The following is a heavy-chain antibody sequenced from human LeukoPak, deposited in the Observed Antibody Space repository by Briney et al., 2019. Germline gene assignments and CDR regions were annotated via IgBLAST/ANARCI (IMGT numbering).Heavy chain of an antibody. D-gene: IGHD3-22*01. CDR2: IWYDGSNK. Sequence: GGSLRLSCAASGFTFSSYGMHWVRQAPGKGLEWVPVIWYDGSNKYYADSVKGRFTISRDNSKNTLYLQMNSLRAEDTAVYYCARDEAEYYYDSSGPLDYWGQGTLVTVSS. J-gene: IGHJ4*02. V-gene: IGHV3-33*01. CDR1: GFTFSSYG. CDR3: ARDEAEYYYDSSGPLDY.